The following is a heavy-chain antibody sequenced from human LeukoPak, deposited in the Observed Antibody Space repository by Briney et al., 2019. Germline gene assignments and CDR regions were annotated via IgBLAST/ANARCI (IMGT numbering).Heavy chain of an antibody. Sequence: SETLSLTCTVSGGSISSSSYYWGWIRQPPGKGLKWIGIIYYSGSTNYNPSLKSRVTISVDTSKNQFSLKLSSVTAADTAVYYCASRSAYAILFDYWGQGTLVTVSS. D-gene: IGHD2-8*01. CDR2: IYYSGST. CDR3: ASRSAYAILFDY. J-gene: IGHJ4*02. CDR1: GGSISSSSYY. V-gene: IGHV4-39*07.